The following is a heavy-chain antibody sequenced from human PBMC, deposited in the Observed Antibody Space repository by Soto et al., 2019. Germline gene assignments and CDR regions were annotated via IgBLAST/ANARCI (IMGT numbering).Heavy chain of an antibody. Sequence: PSETLYLTCTVSGGSISSYYWSWIRQPPGKGLEWIGYIYYSGSTNYNPSLKSRVTISVDTSKNQVSLKLSSVTAADTAVYYCASLYKGNYMDVWGKGTTVTVSS. CDR1: GGSISSYY. D-gene: IGHD1-20*01. CDR2: IYYSGST. CDR3: ASLYKGNYMDV. J-gene: IGHJ6*03. V-gene: IGHV4-59*08.